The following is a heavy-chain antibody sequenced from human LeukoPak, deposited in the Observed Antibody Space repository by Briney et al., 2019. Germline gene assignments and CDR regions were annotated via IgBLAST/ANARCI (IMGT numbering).Heavy chain of an antibody. D-gene: IGHD3-10*01. Sequence: SETLSLTCTVSGGSISSYYWSWIRQPPGKGLEWIGYIYYSGSTNYNPSLKSRVTILVDTSKNLFSLKLSSVTAADTAVYYCARGLFADYYGSGSLNHDAFDIWGQGTMVTVSS. CDR2: IYYSGST. CDR1: GGSISSYY. CDR3: ARGLFADYYGSGSLNHDAFDI. V-gene: IGHV4-59*01. J-gene: IGHJ3*02.